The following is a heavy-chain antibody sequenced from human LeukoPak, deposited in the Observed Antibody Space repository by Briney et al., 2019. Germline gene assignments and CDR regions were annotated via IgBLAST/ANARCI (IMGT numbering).Heavy chain of an antibody. D-gene: IGHD3-10*01. CDR2: IRYDGSNK. Sequence: GGSLRLSCAASGFTFSSYGMHWVRQAPGKGLEWVAFIRYDGSNKYYADSVKGRFTISRDNSKNTLYLQMNSLRAEDTAVYYCAKDAVYYYGSGSYYPSYYYYYYMDVWGKGTTVTISS. CDR1: GFTFSSYG. V-gene: IGHV3-30*02. CDR3: AKDAVYYYGSGSYYPSYYYYYYMDV. J-gene: IGHJ6*03.